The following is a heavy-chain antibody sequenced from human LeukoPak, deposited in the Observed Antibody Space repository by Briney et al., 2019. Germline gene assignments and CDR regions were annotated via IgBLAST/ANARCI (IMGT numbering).Heavy chain of an antibody. J-gene: IGHJ4*02. CDR1: GLTFSSSN. D-gene: IGHD3-10*01. CDR3: EREWFGESN. Sequence: GGSLRLSCAPSGLTFSSSNMHWVRQSPGRGLEWVALISYDGTKTYYGESVKGRFTVSRDNSKNMLFLQMNSLSAEDTAIYYCEREWFGESNWGQGARVTVSS. V-gene: IGHV3-30*03. CDR2: ISYDGTKT.